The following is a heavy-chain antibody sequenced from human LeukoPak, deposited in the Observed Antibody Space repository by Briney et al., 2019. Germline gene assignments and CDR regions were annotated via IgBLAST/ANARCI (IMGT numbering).Heavy chain of an antibody. CDR2: ITDDGSDK. J-gene: IGHJ4*02. CDR3: AKDLKKWELSFDS. CDR1: GLTFRNYG. V-gene: IGHV3-30*18. Sequence: PGKSLRLSCAASGLTFRNYGMDWVRQAPGKGLEWVAVITDDGSDKYYAESVKGRFTISRDNSKNTVYLQMNKLRLEDTALYYCAKDLKKWELSFDSWGQGTLVTVSS. D-gene: IGHD1-26*01.